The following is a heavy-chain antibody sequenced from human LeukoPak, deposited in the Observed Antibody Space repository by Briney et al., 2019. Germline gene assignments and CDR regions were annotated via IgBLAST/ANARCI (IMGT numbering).Heavy chain of an antibody. V-gene: IGHV4-34*01. J-gene: IGHJ4*02. Sequence: SETLSLTCAVYGGPFSGYYWSWIRQPPGKGLEWIGEINHSGSTNYNPSLKSRVTISVDTSKNQFSLKLSSVTAADTAVYYCARIAAGGHWGQGTLVTVSS. CDR1: GGPFSGYY. CDR2: INHSGST. CDR3: ARIAAGGH. D-gene: IGHD6-25*01.